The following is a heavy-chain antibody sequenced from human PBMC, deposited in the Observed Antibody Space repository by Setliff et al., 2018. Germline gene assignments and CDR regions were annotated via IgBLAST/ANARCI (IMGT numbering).Heavy chain of an antibody. D-gene: IGHD3-3*01. CDR3: ARGRERDYNFWSGYYTYYYYGMDV. CDR2: INTGNANT. V-gene: IGHV1-3*04. CDR1: GYTFTNYA. Sequence: ASVKVSCKASGYTFTNYAIHWVRQAPGQRPEWMGWINTGNANTKYSQKFQGRVTITRDASASTAYMELSSLRSEDTAVYYCARGRERDYNFWSGYYTYYYYGMDVWGQGTTVTVSS. J-gene: IGHJ6*02.